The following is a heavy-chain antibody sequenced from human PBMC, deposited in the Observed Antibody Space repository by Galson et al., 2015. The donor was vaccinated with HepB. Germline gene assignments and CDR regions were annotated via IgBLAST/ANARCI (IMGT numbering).Heavy chain of an antibody. CDR1: GGSISSGGYY. V-gene: IGHV4-31*03. J-gene: IGHJ3*02. Sequence: TLSLTCTVSGGSISSGGYYWSWIRQHPGKGLEWIGYIYYSGSTYYNPSLKSRVTISVDTSKNQFSLKLSSVTAADTAVYYCARSITMIVVVPPSDAFDIWGQGTMVTVSS. D-gene: IGHD3-22*01. CDR3: ARSITMIVVVPPSDAFDI. CDR2: IYYSGST.